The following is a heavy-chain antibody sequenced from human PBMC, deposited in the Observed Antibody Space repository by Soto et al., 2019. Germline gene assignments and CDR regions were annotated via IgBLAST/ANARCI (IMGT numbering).Heavy chain of an antibody. V-gene: IGHV3-30*18. D-gene: IGHD3-10*01. CDR1: GFTFSSYG. CDR2: ISYDGSNK. CDR3: AKDYYGSGSYRFGYYYYYMDV. J-gene: IGHJ6*03. Sequence: GGSLRLSCAASGFTFSSYGMHWVRQAPGKGLEWVAVISYDGSNKYYADSVKGRFTISRDNSKNTLYLQMNSLRAEDTAVYYCAKDYYGSGSYRFGYYYYYMDVWGKGTTVTVSS.